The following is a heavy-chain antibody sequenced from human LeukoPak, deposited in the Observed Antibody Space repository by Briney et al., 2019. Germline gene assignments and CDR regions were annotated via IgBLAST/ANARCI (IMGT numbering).Heavy chain of an antibody. CDR1: GFIFSASG. CDR3: AKGNDTLTL. Sequence: GGSLRLSCAGSGFIFSASGMSWVRQLPGKGLEWVSSIRSSSYIFYTDSVKGRFTISRDNTKNSLYLHMNSLRVEDTALYYCAKGNDTLTLWGQGTLVTVSS. J-gene: IGHJ4*02. D-gene: IGHD3-9*01. CDR2: IRSSSYI. V-gene: IGHV3-21*01.